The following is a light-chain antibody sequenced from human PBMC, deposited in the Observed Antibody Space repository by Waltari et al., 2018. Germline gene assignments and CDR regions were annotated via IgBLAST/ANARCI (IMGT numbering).Light chain of an antibody. Sequence: QSVLTQPPSVSGAPGQRVTISCTGSSSNLGADYYVHWYQQLPGTAPKLLLYGNKNRPSGVPDRFSGSKAGTSASLAITGLQPEDESDYYCQSSDSSLSAHVLFGTGTKLTVL. CDR3: QSSDSSLSAHVL. CDR2: GNK. J-gene: IGLJ2*01. CDR1: SSNLGADYY. V-gene: IGLV1-40*01.